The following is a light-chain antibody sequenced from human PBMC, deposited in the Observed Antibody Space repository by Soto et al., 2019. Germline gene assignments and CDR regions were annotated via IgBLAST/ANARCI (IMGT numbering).Light chain of an antibody. Sequence: ETVMTQSPVTLSVSPVDTATLSCMASQRVSSHLAWYQQKPGQPPRLLIYAASTRATGIAGRFSGSGSETEFTLIIRSLQSEDSALYYCHQYNNWPWTFGQGTKVDIK. CDR3: HQYNNWPWT. J-gene: IGKJ1*01. CDR1: QRVSSH. V-gene: IGKV3-15*01. CDR2: AAS.